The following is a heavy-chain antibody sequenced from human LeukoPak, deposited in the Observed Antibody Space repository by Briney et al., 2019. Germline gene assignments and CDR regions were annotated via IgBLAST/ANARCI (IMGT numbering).Heavy chain of an antibody. V-gene: IGHV3-30*18. J-gene: IGHJ6*02. CDR3: AKDARQQLDEWRDYYYYGMDV. Sequence: PGGSLRLSCAASGFTFSSYGMHWVRQAPGKGLEWVAVISYDGSNKYYADSVKGRFTISRDNSKNTLYLQMNSLRAEDTAVYYCAKDARQQLDEWRDYYYYGMDVWGQGTTVTVSS. D-gene: IGHD6-13*01. CDR2: ISYDGSNK. CDR1: GFTFSSYG.